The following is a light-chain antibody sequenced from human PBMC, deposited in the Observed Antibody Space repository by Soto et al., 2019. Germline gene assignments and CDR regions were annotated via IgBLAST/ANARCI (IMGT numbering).Light chain of an antibody. Sequence: DIQLTQSPSFLSASVGDRVTMTCRASQGISSYLAWYQQKPGKAPKLLIYAASTLQSGVPSRFSGSGSGTEFTLTISSLQPEDFATYYCQQLNSYAITVGQGTRLEIK. V-gene: IGKV1-9*01. CDR2: AAS. CDR3: QQLNSYAIT. J-gene: IGKJ5*01. CDR1: QGISSY.